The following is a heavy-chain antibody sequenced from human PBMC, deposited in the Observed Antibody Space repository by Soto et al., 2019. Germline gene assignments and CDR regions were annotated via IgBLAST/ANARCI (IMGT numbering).Heavy chain of an antibody. CDR3: ARFNSGNYYEAFDI. D-gene: IGHD1-26*01. CDR2: IYYSGKT. Sequence: PSETLSLTCTVSGGSISSSSYYWAWIRQPPGKGLEWIGSIYYSGKTYYNPSLKSRVTISVDKSKNQFSLKLSSVTAADTAVYYCARFNSGNYYEAFDIWGQGTMVTVSS. CDR1: GGSISSSSYY. V-gene: IGHV4-39*07. J-gene: IGHJ3*02.